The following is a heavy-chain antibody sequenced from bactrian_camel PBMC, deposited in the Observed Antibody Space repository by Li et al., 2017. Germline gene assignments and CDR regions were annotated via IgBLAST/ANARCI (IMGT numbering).Heavy chain of an antibody. Sequence: HVQLVESGGGSVQAGGSLRLSCAASGYTYSSYCMGWFRQAPGKEREGVAAIDSGGGSTYYADSVKGRFTISRDNAKNTLYLHLNSLKTEDTAMYYCANSRERYSDYVHVYWGQGTQVTVS. V-gene: IGHV3S1*01. CDR2: IDSGGGST. J-gene: IGHJ4*01. CDR1: GYTYSSYC. D-gene: IGHD4*01. CDR3: ANSRERYSDYVHVY.